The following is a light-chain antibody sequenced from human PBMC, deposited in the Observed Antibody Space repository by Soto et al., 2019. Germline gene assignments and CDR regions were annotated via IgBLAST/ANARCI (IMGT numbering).Light chain of an antibody. Sequence: EVVLTQSPATLSLFPGESATLSCRASESISNQLAWYQQKPGQAPRLLMYDASHSVTGILARFSGSGSGTDFTLISSSLEPADFAVYFCQHRSDWPPICTFGQGTKVDIK. CDR3: QHRSDWPPICT. CDR1: ESISNQ. CDR2: DAS. V-gene: IGKV3-11*01. J-gene: IGKJ2*02.